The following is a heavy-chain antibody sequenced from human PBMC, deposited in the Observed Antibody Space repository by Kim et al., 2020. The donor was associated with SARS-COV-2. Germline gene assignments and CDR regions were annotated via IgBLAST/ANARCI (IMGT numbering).Heavy chain of an antibody. D-gene: IGHD3-10*01. J-gene: IGHJ4*02. V-gene: IGHV1-2*04. Sequence: QKFQGWVTMTRDTSISTAYMELSRLRSDDTAVYYCAREVTMVRGVTIFDYWGQGTLVTVSS. CDR3: AREVTMVRGVTIFDY.